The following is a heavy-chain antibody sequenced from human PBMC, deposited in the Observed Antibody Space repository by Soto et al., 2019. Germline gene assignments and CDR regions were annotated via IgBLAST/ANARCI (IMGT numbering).Heavy chain of an antibody. CDR3: ARDVKLSPHPMYYDFWSGYPTHHYGMDV. D-gene: IGHD3-3*01. J-gene: IGHJ6*02. V-gene: IGHV3-48*02. Sequence: GGSLRLSCAASGFTFSSYSMNWVRQAPGKGLECVSYISSSSSTIYYADSVKGRFTISRDNAKNSLYLQMNSLRDEDTAVYYCARDVKLSPHPMYYDFWSGYPTHHYGMDVWGQGTTVTVYS. CDR1: GFTFSSYS. CDR2: ISSSSSTI.